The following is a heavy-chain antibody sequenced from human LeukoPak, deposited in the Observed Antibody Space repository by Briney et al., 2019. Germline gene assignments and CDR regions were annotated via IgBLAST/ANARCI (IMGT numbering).Heavy chain of an antibody. CDR1: GYSFTRYG. V-gene: IGHV1-18*01. J-gene: IGHJ3*02. CDR2: ISGSNGNT. D-gene: IGHD5-24*01. Sequence: VKVSCKASGYSFTRYGISWVRQAPGQGLEWMGWISGSNGNTNYAQKFQGRVTMTRDTSTSTVYMELSSLKSEDTAVYYCARVRDGYNDAYDIWGQGTMVTVSS. CDR3: ARVRDGYNDAYDI.